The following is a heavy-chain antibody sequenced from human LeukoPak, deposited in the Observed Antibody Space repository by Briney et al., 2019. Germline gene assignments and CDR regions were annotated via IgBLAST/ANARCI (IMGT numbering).Heavy chain of an antibody. Sequence: SQTLSLTCAVSGGSISSGGYSWSWIRQPPGTGLEWIGYIYHSGSTYYNPSLKSRVTISVDRSKNQFSLKLSSVTAADTAVYYCARDNEWLLNAFDIWGQGTMVTVSS. V-gene: IGHV4-30-2*01. CDR1: GGSISSGGYS. J-gene: IGHJ3*02. CDR3: ARDNEWLLNAFDI. CDR2: IYHSGST. D-gene: IGHD3-3*01.